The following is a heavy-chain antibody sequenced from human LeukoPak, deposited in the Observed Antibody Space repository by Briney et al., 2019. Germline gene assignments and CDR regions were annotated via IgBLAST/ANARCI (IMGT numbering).Heavy chain of an antibody. D-gene: IGHD6-25*01. CDR3: ARDLEAGGSRNFAY. Sequence: GGSLRLSCAASGFTFSTYEMNWVRLAPGKGLEWLSYTSNSGNNKYYADSVKGRFTVSRDNAKSSLYLQMNSLRFEDTAVYYCARDLEAGGSRNFAYWGQGTLVTVSS. CDR2: TSNSGNNK. J-gene: IGHJ4*02. V-gene: IGHV3-48*03. CDR1: GFTFSTYE.